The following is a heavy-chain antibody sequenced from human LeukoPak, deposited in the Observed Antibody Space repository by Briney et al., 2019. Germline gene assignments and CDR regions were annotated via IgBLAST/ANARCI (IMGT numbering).Heavy chain of an antibody. V-gene: IGHV1-18*01. CDR1: GYTFTSYG. J-gene: IGHJ3*02. Sequence: ASVKVSCKASGYTFTSYGISWVRQAPGQGLEWMGWISAYNGNTNYAQKLQGRVTMTTDTSTSTAYMELRSLRSDDTAVYYCARDGRTPYGPIDAFDIWGQGTMVTVSS. CDR3: ARDGRTPYGPIDAFDI. CDR2: ISAYNGNT. D-gene: IGHD3-10*01.